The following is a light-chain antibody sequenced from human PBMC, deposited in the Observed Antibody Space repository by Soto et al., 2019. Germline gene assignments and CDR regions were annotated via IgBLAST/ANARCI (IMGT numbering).Light chain of an antibody. CDR1: SSDFSSYNR. V-gene: IGLV2-18*01. CDR3: SLYTTDSTYV. J-gene: IGLJ1*01. CDR2: EVN. Sequence: QSVLTQPPSLSGSPGQSVTFSGSGTSSDFSSYNRVSGYQRPPGPRPKLIIYEVNNRPSGLPYRFSGSKSGNTASLTISGLQAEDDAEYYCSLYTTDSTYVFRTETKVTVL.